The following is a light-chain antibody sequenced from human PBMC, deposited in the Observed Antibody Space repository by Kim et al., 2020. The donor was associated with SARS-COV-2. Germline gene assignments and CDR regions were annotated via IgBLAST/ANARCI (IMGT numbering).Light chain of an antibody. CDR3: QQYNNWPPIT. CDR1: QSVSSN. Sequence: SPGESAPLSGRASQSVSSNLAWYQQKPGQAPRLLIYGASTRATGIPARFSGSGSGTEFTLTISSLQSEDFAVYYCQQYNNWPPITFGQGTRLEIK. CDR2: GAS. V-gene: IGKV3-15*01. J-gene: IGKJ5*01.